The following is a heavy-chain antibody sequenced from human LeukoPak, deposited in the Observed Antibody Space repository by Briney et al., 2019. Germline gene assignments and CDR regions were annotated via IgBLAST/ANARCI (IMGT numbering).Heavy chain of an antibody. V-gene: IGHV3-21*01. CDR2: ISSSSSYI. J-gene: IGHJ4*02. Sequence: GGSLRLSCAASGFTFSSYSMNWVRQAPGKGLEWVSSISSSSSYIYYADSVKGRCTISRDNAKNSLYLQMNSLRAEDTAVYYCARDQDLAVGLPWYFDYWGQGTLVTVSS. CDR1: GFTFSSYS. D-gene: IGHD6-19*01. CDR3: ARDQDLAVGLPWYFDY.